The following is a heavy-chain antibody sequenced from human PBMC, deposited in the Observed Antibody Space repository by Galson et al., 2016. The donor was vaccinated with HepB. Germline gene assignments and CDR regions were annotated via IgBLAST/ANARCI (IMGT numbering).Heavy chain of an antibody. CDR2: IYWDDDK. CDR3: AHRRRGSTWPYNWFDP. CDR1: GFSLSTSGVG. D-gene: IGHD6-13*01. J-gene: IGHJ5*02. Sequence: PALVKPTQTLTLTCTFSGFSLSTSGVGVGWIRQSPGKALEWLALIYWDDDKRYSPSLKSRLTNTKDTSKSQVVLKMTNIDPVDTGTYYCAHRRRGSTWPYNWFDPWGQGILVTVSS. V-gene: IGHV2-5*02.